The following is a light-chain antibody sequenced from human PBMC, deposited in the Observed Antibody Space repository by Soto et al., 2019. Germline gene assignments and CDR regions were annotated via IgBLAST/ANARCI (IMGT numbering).Light chain of an antibody. Sequence: DIQMTQSPSTLSASVGDSVTITCRASQSISSWLAWYQQKPGKAPNLLIYKASNLESGVPSRLSGSGSGTEFALTISSLQPDDFATYYCQHYHGYPYTFGQGTKLEIK. CDR1: QSISSW. V-gene: IGKV1-5*03. CDR3: QHYHGYPYT. J-gene: IGKJ2*01. CDR2: KAS.